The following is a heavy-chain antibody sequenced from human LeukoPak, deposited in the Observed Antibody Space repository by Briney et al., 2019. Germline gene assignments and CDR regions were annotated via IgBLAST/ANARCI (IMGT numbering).Heavy chain of an antibody. V-gene: IGHV4-4*07. Sequence: PSETLSLTCTVSGGSISSYYWSWIRQPAGKGLEWIGRIYSSGSTNYNPSPKSRVTMSVDTSQNQFSLKLTSLTAADTAMYYCARISGFGDLRTYFFYGMDVWGQGTTVTVSS. CDR1: GGSISSYY. CDR3: ARISGFGDLRTYFFYGMDV. CDR2: IYSSGST. J-gene: IGHJ6*02. D-gene: IGHD3-10*01.